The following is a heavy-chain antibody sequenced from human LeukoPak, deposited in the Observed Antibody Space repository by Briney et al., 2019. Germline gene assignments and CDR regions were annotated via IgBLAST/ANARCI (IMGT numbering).Heavy chain of an antibody. CDR1: GGTFSSYA. D-gene: IGHD3-10*01. Sequence: GSSVKVSCKASGGTFSSYAISWVRQAPGQGLEWMGGIIPIFGTANYAQKFQGRVTITADKSTSTAYMELSSLRSEDTAVYYCVRQTTMVRGVLDAFGIWGQGTMVTVSS. CDR2: IIPIFGTA. CDR3: VRQTTMVRGVLDAFGI. V-gene: IGHV1-69*06. J-gene: IGHJ3*02.